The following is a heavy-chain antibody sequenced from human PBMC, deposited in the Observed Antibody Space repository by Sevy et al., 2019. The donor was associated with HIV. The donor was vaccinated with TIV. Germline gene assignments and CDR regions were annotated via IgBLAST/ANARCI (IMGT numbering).Heavy chain of an antibody. CDR2: INHSGST. CDR1: GGSFSGYY. Sequence: SETLSLTCAVYGGSFSGYYWGWIRQPPGKGLEWIGEINHSGSTNYNPSLKSRVTISVDTSKNQFSLKLSSVTAADTAVYYCARGRYCSSTSCLRHYMDVWGKGTTVTVSS. V-gene: IGHV4-34*01. J-gene: IGHJ6*03. D-gene: IGHD2-2*01. CDR3: ARGRYCSSTSCLRHYMDV.